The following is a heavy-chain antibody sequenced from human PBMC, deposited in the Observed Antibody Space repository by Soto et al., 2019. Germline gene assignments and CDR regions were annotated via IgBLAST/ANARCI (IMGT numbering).Heavy chain of an antibody. CDR2: ISSSSGHI. D-gene: IGHD3-9*01. V-gene: IGHV3-21*04. CDR3: AKGNDILTGALDD. Sequence: GGSLMLCCAASGFPFSSYSMNWVRPAPGKGLEWVSSISSSSGHIYYADSVKGRFTISRDNAKNSLYLQMNSLRAEDTAVYYCAKGNDILTGALDDWGQGTLVNVAS. CDR1: GFPFSSYS. J-gene: IGHJ4*02.